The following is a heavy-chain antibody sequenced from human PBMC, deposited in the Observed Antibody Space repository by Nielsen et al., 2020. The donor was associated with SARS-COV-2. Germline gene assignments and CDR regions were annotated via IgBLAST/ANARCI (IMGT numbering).Heavy chain of an antibody. CDR3: ARPFLAAAGTRDYYYYGMDV. D-gene: IGHD6-13*01. CDR2: IDPSDSYT. V-gene: IGHV5-10-1*04. CDR1: GYSFTSYW. Sequence: GGSLRLSCKGSGYSFTSYWISWVRQMPGKGLEWMGRIDPSDSYTNYSPSFQGQVTTSADKSISTAYLQWSSLKASDTAMYYCARPFLAAAGTRDYYYYGMDVWGQGTTVTVSS. J-gene: IGHJ6*02.